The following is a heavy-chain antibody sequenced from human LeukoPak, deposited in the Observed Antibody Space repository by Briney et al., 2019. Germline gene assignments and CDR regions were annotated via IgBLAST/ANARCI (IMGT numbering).Heavy chain of an antibody. CDR3: ARSGVRLLWFGESSPRNNWFDP. V-gene: IGHV4-34*01. Sequence: SETLSLTCAVYGGSFSGYYWSRIRQPPGKGLEWIGEINHSGSTNYNPSLKSRVTISVDTSKNQFSLKLSSVTAADTAVYYCARSGVRLLWFGESSPRNNWFDPWGQGTLVTVSS. CDR2: INHSGST. J-gene: IGHJ5*02. D-gene: IGHD3-10*01. CDR1: GGSFSGYY.